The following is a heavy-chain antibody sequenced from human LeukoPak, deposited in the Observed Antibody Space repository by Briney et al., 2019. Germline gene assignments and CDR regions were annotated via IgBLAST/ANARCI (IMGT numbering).Heavy chain of an antibody. D-gene: IGHD4-17*01. CDR1: GGSISHYY. Sequence: SETLSLTCTVSGGSISHYYWSWIRQSPGKGLEGIGYIYYSGTTNYTPSLKSRVTISVDTSRNQFSLQLRSVTAADTAVYYCAREDPQTTVPEGMDVWGQGTTVIVSS. V-gene: IGHV4-59*01. CDR3: AREDPQTTVPEGMDV. CDR2: IYYSGTT. J-gene: IGHJ6*02.